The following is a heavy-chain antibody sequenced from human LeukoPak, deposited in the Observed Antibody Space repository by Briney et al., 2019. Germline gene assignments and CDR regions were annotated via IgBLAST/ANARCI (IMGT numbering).Heavy chain of an antibody. Sequence: GGSLRLSCAASGFTVGTNYMSWVRQAPGKGLEWVSVIYSGGSTYYADSVKGRFTISRDNSKNTLYLQMNSLRAEDTALYYCAKALYSSSFDFDYWGQGTLVTVSS. CDR2: IYSGGST. CDR3: AKALYSSSFDFDY. J-gene: IGHJ4*02. D-gene: IGHD6-6*01. V-gene: IGHV3-53*01. CDR1: GFTVGTNY.